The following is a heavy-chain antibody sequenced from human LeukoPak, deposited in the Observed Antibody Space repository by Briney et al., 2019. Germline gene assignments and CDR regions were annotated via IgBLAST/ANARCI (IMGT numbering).Heavy chain of an antibody. D-gene: IGHD4-17*01. J-gene: IGHJ4*02. CDR1: GYTFTSYY. Sequence: ASVKVSCKASGYTFTSYYMHWVRQAPGQGLEWMGRINPNSGGTNYAQKFQGRVTMTRDTSISTAYMELSRLRSDDTAVYYCASISPVTTNIIDYWGQGTLVTVSS. CDR3: ASISPVTTNIIDY. V-gene: IGHV1-2*06. CDR2: INPNSGGT.